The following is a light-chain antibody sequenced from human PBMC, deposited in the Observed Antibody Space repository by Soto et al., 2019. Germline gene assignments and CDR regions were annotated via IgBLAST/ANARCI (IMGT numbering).Light chain of an antibody. V-gene: IGLV2-8*01. J-gene: IGLJ2*01. CDR2: EVS. CDR1: SSDVGGYNY. CDR3: SSYAGSNNVV. Sequence: QSVLTQPPSASGSPGQSVTISCTGTSSDVGGYNYVSWYQQHPGKAPKLMIYEVSKRPSGVPDRFSGSKSGNTASLTVSGLXXDXEADYYCSSYAGSNNVVFGGGTKLTVL.